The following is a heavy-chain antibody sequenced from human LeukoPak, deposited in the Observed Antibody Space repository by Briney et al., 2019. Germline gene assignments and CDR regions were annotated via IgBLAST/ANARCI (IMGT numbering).Heavy chain of an antibody. CDR1: GGSISSGDFY. J-gene: IGHJ5*02. CDR2: TYYSGST. CDR3: ARPYYYDSRIDP. V-gene: IGHV4-30-4*01. D-gene: IGHD3-22*01. Sequence: SQTLSLTCTVSGGSISSGDFYWSWIRQPPGTGLEWIGYTYYSGSTYYNPSLKSRVTISLGTSKNQFSLKLSSVTAADTAVYYCARPYYYDSRIDPWGQGTLVTVSS.